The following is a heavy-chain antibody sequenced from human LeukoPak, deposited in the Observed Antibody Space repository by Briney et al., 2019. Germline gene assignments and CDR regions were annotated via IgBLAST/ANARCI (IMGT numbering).Heavy chain of an antibody. V-gene: IGHV4-59*01. CDR1: GGSISSYY. Sequence: SETLSLTCTVSGGSISSYYWSWIRQPPGKGLEWIGYIYYSGSTNYNTSLKSRVTISVDTSKNQFSLKLSSVTAADTAVYYCARGEGAVAGTTHWYFDLWGRGTLVTVSS. CDR3: ARGEGAVAGTTHWYFDL. D-gene: IGHD6-19*01. J-gene: IGHJ2*01. CDR2: IYYSGST.